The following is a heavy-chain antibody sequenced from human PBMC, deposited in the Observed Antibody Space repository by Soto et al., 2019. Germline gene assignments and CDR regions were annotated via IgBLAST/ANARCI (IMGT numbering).Heavy chain of an antibody. J-gene: IGHJ5*02. CDR3: ARDLLAGQQLVIPWFHP. Sequence: GGSLRLSCTASGFAFSSFNMNWVRQAPGKGLEWVSSIFTRSSQIYYADSVKGRFTISRDDAKNSLFLQMDSLSVEDTAVYYCARDLLAGQQLVIPWFHPWGQGTLVT. D-gene: IGHD1-26*01. CDR1: GFAFSSFN. V-gene: IGHV3-21*01. CDR2: IFTRSSQI.